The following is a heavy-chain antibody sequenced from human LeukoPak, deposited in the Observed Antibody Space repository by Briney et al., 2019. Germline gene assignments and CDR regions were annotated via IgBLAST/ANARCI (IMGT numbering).Heavy chain of an antibody. Sequence: PGGSLRLSCVASGFTFSDYYMSWIRQAPGKGLEWVSYISSSSSYTNYADSVKGRFTISRDNAKNSLYLQMNSLRAEDTAVYYCARGGRYYDSSGLHDYWGQGTLVTVSS. CDR1: GFTFSDYY. J-gene: IGHJ4*02. V-gene: IGHV3-11*06. D-gene: IGHD3-22*01. CDR3: ARGGRYYDSSGLHDY. CDR2: ISSSSSYT.